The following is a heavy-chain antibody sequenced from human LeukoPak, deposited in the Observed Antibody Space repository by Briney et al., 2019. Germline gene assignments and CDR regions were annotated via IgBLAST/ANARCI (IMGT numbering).Heavy chain of an antibody. CDR2: ISSSGSTI. V-gene: IGHV3-11*04. D-gene: IGHD6-13*01. J-gene: IGHJ4*02. Sequence: GGSLRLSCAASGFTFSDYYMSWIRQAPGKGLEWVSYISSSGSTIYYADSVKGRFTISRDNSKNTIYLQMNSLRAEDTVVYYCAKDLRSRIAAAGAPDYWGQGTLVTVSS. CDR3: AKDLRSRIAAAGAPDY. CDR1: GFTFSDYY.